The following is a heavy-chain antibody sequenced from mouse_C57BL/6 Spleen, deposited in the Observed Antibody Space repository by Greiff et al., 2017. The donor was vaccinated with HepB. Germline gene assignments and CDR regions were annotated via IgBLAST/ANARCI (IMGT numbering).Heavy chain of an antibody. D-gene: IGHD2-2*01. CDR3: ASRGTNGYDGYAMDY. CDR1: GYSFTDYN. CDR2: INPNYGTT. Sequence: EVQLQQSGPELVKPGASVKISCKASGYSFTDYNMNWVKQSNGKSLEWIGVINPNYGTTSYNQKFKGKATLTVDQSSSTAYMQLNSLTSEDSAVYYCASRGTNGYDGYAMDYWGQGTSVTVSS. V-gene: IGHV1-39*01. J-gene: IGHJ4*01.